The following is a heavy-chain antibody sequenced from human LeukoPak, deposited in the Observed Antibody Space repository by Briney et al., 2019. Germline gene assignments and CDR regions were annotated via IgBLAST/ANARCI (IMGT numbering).Heavy chain of an antibody. CDR2: IYTSGSP. CDR1: CRPINSGRYY. D-gene: IGHD2-2*01. V-gene: IGHV4-61*02. J-gene: IGHJ6*02. Sequence: TLSLTCTVSCRPINSGRYYWSWIRQPAGTGLEWIGRIYTSGSPNYNPSLKSRVTISVDTSKNQFSLKLSSVTPAVPAVYYCARDGRVGSTSSWYYYYGMDVWGQGTRVTVSS. CDR3: ARDGRVGSTSSWYYYYGMDV.